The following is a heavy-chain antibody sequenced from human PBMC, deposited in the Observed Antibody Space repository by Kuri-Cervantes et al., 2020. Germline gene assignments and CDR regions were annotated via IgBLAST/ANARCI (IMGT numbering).Heavy chain of an antibody. V-gene: IGHV3-74*01. CDR1: GFTFSTYW. CDR2: INSDGTST. J-gene: IGHJ4*02. CDR3: AKRLSYNSGNINY. Sequence: GGSLRLSCAASGFTFSTYWMHWVRQAPGKGLVWVSRINSDGTSTSYADSVKGRFTISRDNSKNTVYLQIYSLRDEDTAVYYCAKRLSYNSGNINYWGQGTLVTVSS. D-gene: IGHD1/OR15-1a*01.